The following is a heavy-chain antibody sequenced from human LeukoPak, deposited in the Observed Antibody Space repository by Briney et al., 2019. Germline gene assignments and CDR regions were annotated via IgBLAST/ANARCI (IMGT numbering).Heavy chain of an antibody. CDR2: IYYSGST. CDR1: GDSIRSSY. Sequence: SETLSLTCTVSGDSIRSSYWSWLRQPPGKGLEWIGYIYYSGSTNYNPSLKSRVTISVDMSKNQFSLKLSSVTAADTAVYYCARDGSYYGIGTSDMWGQGTMVTVSS. J-gene: IGHJ3*02. D-gene: IGHD1-26*01. CDR3: ARDGSYYGIGTSDM. V-gene: IGHV4-59*01.